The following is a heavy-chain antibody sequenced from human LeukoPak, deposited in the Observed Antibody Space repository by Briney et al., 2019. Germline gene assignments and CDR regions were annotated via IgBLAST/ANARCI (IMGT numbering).Heavy chain of an antibody. Sequence: GGSLRLSCAASGFTVSSNYMTWVRQAPGKGLEWVSVIYSGGSTYYADSVKGRFTISRDDSKNTLYLQMNSLRAEDTAVYYCASGLPPGIIDYWGRGTLVTVSS. J-gene: IGHJ4*02. CDR2: IYSGGST. CDR3: ASGLPPGIIDY. V-gene: IGHV3-53*01. CDR1: GFTVSSNY. D-gene: IGHD1-14*01.